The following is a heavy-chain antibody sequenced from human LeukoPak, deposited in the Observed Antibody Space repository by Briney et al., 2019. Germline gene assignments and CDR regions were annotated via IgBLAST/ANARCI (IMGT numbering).Heavy chain of an antibody. J-gene: IGHJ4*02. D-gene: IGHD4-17*01. CDR1: GGSVSGYY. CDR2: VYYSGST. V-gene: IGHV4-59*02. Sequence: PSETLSLTCVVSGGSVSGYYWGWIRQPPGRGLEWIGYVYYSGSTNYNPSFKSRITISVDTSRNQFSLQLSSVTAADTAVYYCARVAYGDYYFDYWGQGTLVTVSS. CDR3: ARVAYGDYYFDY.